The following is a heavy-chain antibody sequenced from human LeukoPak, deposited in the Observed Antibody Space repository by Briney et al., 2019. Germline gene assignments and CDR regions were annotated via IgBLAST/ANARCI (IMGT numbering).Heavy chain of an antibody. V-gene: IGHV3-53*01. Sequence: GGSLRLSCAASGFTFSSYAMSWVRQAQGKGLEWVSVIYSGGSTYYADSVKGRFTISRDNSKNTLYLQMNSLRAEDTAVYYCALKNDYWGQGTLVTVSS. CDR1: GFTFSSYA. J-gene: IGHJ4*02. CDR2: IYSGGST. CDR3: ALKNDY.